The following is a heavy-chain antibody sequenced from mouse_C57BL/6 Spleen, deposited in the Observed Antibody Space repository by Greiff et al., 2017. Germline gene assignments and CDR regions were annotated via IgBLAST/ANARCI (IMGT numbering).Heavy chain of an antibody. V-gene: IGHV3-8*01. CDR3: ARRHYNGWFAY. CDR1: GYSFTSDS. J-gene: IGHJ3*01. D-gene: IGHD1-3*01. Sequence: EVKLLESGPGLAKPSQTLSLTCSATGYSFTSDSWNWIRQFPGNKLEYMGYISYSGSTYYNPSLKSRISTTRDTSKNQYYLQLNSVTADDTATYYCARRHYNGWFAYWGQGTLVTVSA. CDR2: ISYSGST.